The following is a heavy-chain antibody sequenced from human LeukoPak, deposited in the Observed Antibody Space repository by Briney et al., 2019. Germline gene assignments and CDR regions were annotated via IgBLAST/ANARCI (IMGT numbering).Heavy chain of an antibody. Sequence: SETLSLTCTVSGGSISSSSYYWGWIRQPPGKGLEWIGSFYYSGSTFYNPSLKSRVTISVNTSKNQFSLRLSSVTAADTAFYYCARHELPGMAVSAGFDYWGQGTLVTVSS. D-gene: IGHD6-19*01. J-gene: IGHJ4*02. V-gene: IGHV4-39*01. CDR1: GGSISSSSYY. CDR2: FYYSGST. CDR3: ARHELPGMAVSAGFDY.